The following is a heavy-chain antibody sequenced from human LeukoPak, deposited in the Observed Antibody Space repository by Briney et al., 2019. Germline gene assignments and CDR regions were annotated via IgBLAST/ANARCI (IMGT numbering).Heavy chain of an antibody. CDR3: ARAFEGATYFDY. CDR1: GGSFSGYY. J-gene: IGHJ4*02. V-gene: IGHV4-34*01. D-gene: IGHD1-26*01. CDR2: INHSGST. Sequence: SETLSLTCAVYGGSFSGYYWSWIRQPPGKGLEWIGEINHSGSTNYNPSLKSRVTISVDKSKNQFSLKLSSVTAADTAVYYCARAFEGATYFDYWGQGTLVTVSS.